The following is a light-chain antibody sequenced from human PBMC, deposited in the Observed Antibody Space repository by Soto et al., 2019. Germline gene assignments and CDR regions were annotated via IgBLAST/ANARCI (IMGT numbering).Light chain of an antibody. CDR2: EVT. V-gene: IGLV2-14*01. CDR1: SSDVGGFDF. Sequence: HSVLTQPASVSGSPGQSITISCTGTSSDVGGFDFVSWYQHHPGKAPKLMIYEVTNRPSGASDRFSGSKSGSTASLTISGLQAEDEADYYCSSYSTSSTLYVFGTGTKVTLL. J-gene: IGLJ1*01. CDR3: SSYSTSSTLYV.